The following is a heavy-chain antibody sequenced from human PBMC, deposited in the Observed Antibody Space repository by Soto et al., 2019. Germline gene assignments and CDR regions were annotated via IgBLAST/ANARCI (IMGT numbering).Heavy chain of an antibody. Sequence: ESGGGVVQPGRSLRHSCAASGFTSSSFVIHWVRQAPGKGLEWLAVISSDGNNQYYADSVKGRFTISRDNSKNTLYLQVNSLRAEDTAVYFCAKERGVLDAFDIWGQGTMVTVSS. V-gene: IGHV3-30*18. CDR1: GFTSSSFV. J-gene: IGHJ3*02. CDR2: ISSDGNNQ. CDR3: AKERGVLDAFDI. D-gene: IGHD3-10*01.